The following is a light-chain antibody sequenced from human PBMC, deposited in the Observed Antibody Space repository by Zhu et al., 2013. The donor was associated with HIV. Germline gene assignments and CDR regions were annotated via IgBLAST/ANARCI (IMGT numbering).Light chain of an antibody. CDR2: DAS. Sequence: EIQMTQTPSTLPASVGDRVTITCRASQSVSKWVAWYQQKPGKAPKLLIYDASTLETGVPLRFRGSGSGTEFTLTISSLQPDDFATYYCQQYTDFPTFGQGT. CDR1: QSVSKW. V-gene: IGKV1-5*01. CDR3: QQYTDFPT. J-gene: IGKJ1*01.